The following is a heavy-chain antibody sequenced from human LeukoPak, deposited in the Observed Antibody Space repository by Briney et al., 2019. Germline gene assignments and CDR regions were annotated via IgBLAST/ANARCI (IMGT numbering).Heavy chain of an antibody. CDR1: GGSISSYY. D-gene: IGHD6-13*01. Sequence: PSETLSLTCTVSGGSISSYYWSWIRQPAGKGLEWIGRIYTSGSTNYNPSLKSRVTMSVDTSKNQFSLKLSSVTAADTAVYYCAREHSSTLESEDAFDIWGQGTMVTVSS. CDR2: IYTSGST. CDR3: AREHSSTLESEDAFDI. V-gene: IGHV4-4*07. J-gene: IGHJ3*02.